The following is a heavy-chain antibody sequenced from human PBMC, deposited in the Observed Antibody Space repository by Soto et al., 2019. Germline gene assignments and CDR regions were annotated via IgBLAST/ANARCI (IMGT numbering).Heavy chain of an antibody. J-gene: IGHJ4*02. D-gene: IGHD6-6*01. CDR2: ISSSGSSV. V-gene: IGHV3-48*02. Sequence: EVQLVESGGGLVQPGGSLRLSCAASGFSVTSYSMNWVRQAPGQGLQWVSHISSSGSSVHHADSVKGRFTISRDSPKNSLYLQMNSLRDEDTAVYYCARVWGGYSRSAGFDYWGRGTLVTVSS. CDR1: GFSVTSYS. CDR3: ARVWGGYSRSAGFDY.